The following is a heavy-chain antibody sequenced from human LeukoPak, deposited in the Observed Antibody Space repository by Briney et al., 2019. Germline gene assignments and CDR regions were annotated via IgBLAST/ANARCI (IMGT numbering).Heavy chain of an antibody. J-gene: IGHJ1*01. Sequence: GGSLRLSCAASGFTFSDHYMDWVRQAPGKGLEWVGRTRNKANSYTTEYAASVKGRFTISRDDSKNSLYLQMNSLKTEDTAVYYCTTDSIQLWLGAEYFQHWGQGTLVTVSS. D-gene: IGHD5-18*01. CDR1: GFTFSDHY. CDR2: TRNKANSYTT. V-gene: IGHV3-72*01. CDR3: TTDSIQLWLGAEYFQH.